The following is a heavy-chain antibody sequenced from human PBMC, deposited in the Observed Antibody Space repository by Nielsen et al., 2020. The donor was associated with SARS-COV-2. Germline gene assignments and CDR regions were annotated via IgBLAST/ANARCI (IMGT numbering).Heavy chain of an antibody. V-gene: IGHV4-34*01. J-gene: IGHJ6*02. D-gene: IGHD6-13*01. Sequence: RQAPGKGLEWIGEINHSGSTSYNPSLKSRVTISVDTSKNQFSLKLSSVTAADTAVYYCARAEEDSSSWYWGYYYGMDVWGQGTTVTVSS. CDR2: INHSGST. CDR3: ARAEEDSSSWYWGYYYGMDV.